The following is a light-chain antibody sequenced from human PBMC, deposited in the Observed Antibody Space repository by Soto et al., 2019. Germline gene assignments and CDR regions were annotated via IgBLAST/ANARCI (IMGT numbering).Light chain of an antibody. V-gene: IGKV3-15*01. CDR2: GAS. J-gene: IGKJ3*01. CDR3: QQYNNWPRT. Sequence: EIVMTQSPATLSVSPGERATLSCRASQSVSSNLAWYQQKPGQAPRLLIYGASTRATGIPARFSGSGSGTEFTLTISSLQSEDFALYYCQQYNNWPRTFGPGTKVHIK. CDR1: QSVSSN.